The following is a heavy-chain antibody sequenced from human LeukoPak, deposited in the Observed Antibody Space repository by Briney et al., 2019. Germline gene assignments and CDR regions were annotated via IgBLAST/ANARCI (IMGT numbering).Heavy chain of an antibody. CDR3: ARGPDHLYVSSFDY. J-gene: IGHJ4*02. Sequence: GGSLRLSCAASGFTFSSYSMNWVRQAPGKGLEWVSSISNSSSYIYYADSVKGRFTISRDNAKNSLYLQMNSLRAEDTAVYYCARGPDHLYVSSFDYWGQGTLVTVSS. V-gene: IGHV3-21*01. CDR2: ISNSSSYI. CDR1: GFTFSSYS. D-gene: IGHD1-14*01.